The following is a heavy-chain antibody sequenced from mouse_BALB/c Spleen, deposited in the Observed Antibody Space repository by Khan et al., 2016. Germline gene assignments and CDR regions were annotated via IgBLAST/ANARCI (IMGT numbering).Heavy chain of an antibody. CDR3: ASYYGSSYYAMDY. CDR1: GYTFTSYW. Sequence: VQLQESGAELAKPGASVKMSCKASGYTFTSYWMHWVKQRPGQGLEWIGYLNPSTGYTESNQKFKDKATLTADKSSSTAYMQLSSLTSEDSAVYYCASYYGSSYYAMDYWGQGTSVTVSS. V-gene: IGHV1-7*01. CDR2: LNPSTGYT. J-gene: IGHJ4*01. D-gene: IGHD1-1*01.